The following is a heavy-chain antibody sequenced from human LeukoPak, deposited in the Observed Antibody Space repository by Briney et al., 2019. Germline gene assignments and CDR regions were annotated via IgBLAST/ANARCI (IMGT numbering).Heavy chain of an antibody. J-gene: IGHJ4*02. Sequence: GGSLRLSCAASGFTFSSYTMTWVRQAPGKGLEWVSVISGNGGTTYYADSVKGRFTISRDNSKNTLYLQMSSLRAEDPAVYYCVKGVEGAMVFGGDYWGQGTLVTVSS. CDR1: GFTFSSYT. D-gene: IGHD3/OR15-3a*01. V-gene: IGHV3-23*01. CDR3: VKGVEGAMVFGGDY. CDR2: ISGNGGTT.